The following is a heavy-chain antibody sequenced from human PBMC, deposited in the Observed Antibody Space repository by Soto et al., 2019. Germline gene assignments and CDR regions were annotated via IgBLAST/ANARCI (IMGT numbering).Heavy chain of an antibody. CDR3: ASMPLYCSSTSCYAGRYYYYGMDV. D-gene: IGHD2-2*01. J-gene: IGHJ6*02. CDR2: IIPIFGTA. CDR1: GGTFSSYA. V-gene: IGHV1-69*13. Sequence: SVKVSYKASGGTFSSYATSCVRQAPGQGLEWMGGIIPIFGTANYAQKFQGRVTITADESTSTAYMELSSLRSEDTAVYYCASMPLYCSSTSCYAGRYYYYGMDVWGQGTTVTVSS.